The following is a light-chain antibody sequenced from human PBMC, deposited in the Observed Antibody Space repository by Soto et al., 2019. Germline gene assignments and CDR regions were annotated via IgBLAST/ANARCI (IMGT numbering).Light chain of an antibody. V-gene: IGKV3-20*01. CDR2: GAS. CDR1: QIVRSTY. CDR3: QQYDITPPNT. Sequence: EIVLTQSLGTLSLSPGEGATLSCRASQIVRSTYLAWFQQKPGQAPRLLIYGASTRATGIPDRFSGSGSGTDFTLTISGLEPKDFALYYCQQYDITPPNTFGGGTKVEV. J-gene: IGKJ4*01.